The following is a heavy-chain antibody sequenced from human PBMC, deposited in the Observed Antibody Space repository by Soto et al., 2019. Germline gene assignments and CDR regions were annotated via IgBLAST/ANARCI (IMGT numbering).Heavy chain of an antibody. CDR2: TYYRSKWYN. V-gene: IGHV6-1*01. D-gene: IGHD3-3*01. CDR3: AREGQEYYDFWSGYPPYYYGMDV. J-gene: IGHJ6*02. CDR1: GDSVSSNSAA. Sequence: PSQTLSLTCAISGDSVSSNSAAWNWIRQSPSRGLEWLGRTYYRSKWYNDYAVSVKSRITINPDTSKNQFSLQLNSVTPEDTAVYYCAREGQEYYDFWSGYPPYYYGMDVWGQGTTVTVSS.